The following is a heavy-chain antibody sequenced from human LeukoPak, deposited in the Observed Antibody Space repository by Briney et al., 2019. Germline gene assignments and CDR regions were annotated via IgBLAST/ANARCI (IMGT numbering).Heavy chain of an antibody. Sequence: GESLTISCKGSAYSFTSYWIGWVRQMPGNGLECMGIIYPGDSDTRYSPSFQGQVTISADKPISTAYLQWSSLKASDTAMYYCARPLGYDILTGYRDYWGQGTLVSVSS. CDR3: ARPLGYDILTGYRDY. D-gene: IGHD3-9*01. CDR2: IYPGDSDT. CDR1: AYSFTSYW. J-gene: IGHJ4*02. V-gene: IGHV5-51*01.